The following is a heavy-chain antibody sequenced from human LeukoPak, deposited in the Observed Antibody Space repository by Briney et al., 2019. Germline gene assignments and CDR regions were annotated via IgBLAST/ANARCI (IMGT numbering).Heavy chain of an antibody. CDR1: GYTFTRYG. V-gene: IGHV1-18*01. D-gene: IGHD3-3*01. J-gene: IGHJ4*02. CDR3: ALQDFDIRSGSYY. Sequence: SSVKVSCKASGYTFTRYGISWVRQAPGQGLEWMGWSSAYTGNTNYAQKLQGRVTMTTDTSKSTAYMELRSLRSDDTAVYYCALQDFDIRSGSYYWGQGTLVTVSS. CDR2: SSAYTGNT.